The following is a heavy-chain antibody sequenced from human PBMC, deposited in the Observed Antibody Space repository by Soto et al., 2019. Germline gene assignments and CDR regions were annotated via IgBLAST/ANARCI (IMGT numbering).Heavy chain of an antibody. CDR1: GFTFSHYA. CDR2: ISGGGGTT. Sequence: EVQLLESGGGLVQPGGSLRLSCAASGFTFSHYAMSWVRQAPGKGLEWVSAISGGGGTTYYAGSVKGRFTISRDNSKNPLFLQMTSLRAEDTAVYYCAKFFVETGESSGWPWSFHYCGQGTLVTVSS. D-gene: IGHD6-19*01. J-gene: IGHJ4*02. CDR3: AKFFVETGESSGWPWSFHY. V-gene: IGHV3-23*01.